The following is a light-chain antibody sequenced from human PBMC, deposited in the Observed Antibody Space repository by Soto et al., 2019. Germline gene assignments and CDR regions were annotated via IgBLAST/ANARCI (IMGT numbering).Light chain of an antibody. CDR1: QCVSSN. J-gene: IGKJ4*01. CDR3: QQYNNPPRS. CDR2: GAS. Sequence: EIVMTQSPATLSVSPGERATLSCRASQCVSSNLAWYQQKPGQAPRLLIYGASTRATGIPARFSGSGSGTEFTLTISSLQSEDFAVYYCQQYNNPPRSFGGGTKVEIK. V-gene: IGKV3-15*01.